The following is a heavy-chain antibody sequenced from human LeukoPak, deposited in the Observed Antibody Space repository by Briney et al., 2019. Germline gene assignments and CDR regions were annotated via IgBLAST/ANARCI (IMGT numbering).Heavy chain of an antibody. J-gene: IGHJ4*02. Sequence: ASVKVSCKASGYTFTSYVISWVRQAPGQGLEWMGWISAYNGNTNYAQKLQGRVTMTTDTSTSTAYMELRSLRSDDTAVYYCASFGLDYYDSSGYSSWGQGTLVTVSS. CDR1: GYTFTSYV. CDR3: ASFGLDYYDSSGYSS. D-gene: IGHD3-22*01. CDR2: ISAYNGNT. V-gene: IGHV1-18*01.